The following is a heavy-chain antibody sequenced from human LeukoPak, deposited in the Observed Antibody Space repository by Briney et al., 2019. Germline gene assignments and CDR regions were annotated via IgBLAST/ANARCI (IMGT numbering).Heavy chain of an antibody. CDR3: VREGSSGWSLGY. CDR1: GGSISSGNW. Sequence: ASETLSLTCAVSGGSISSGNWWSWVRQPPGKGLEWIGEIYHSGSTNYNPSLKSRVTISVDKSKNQFSLKLSSVTAADTAVYYCVREGSSGWSLGYWGQGTLVTVSS. V-gene: IGHV4-4*02. CDR2: IYHSGST. J-gene: IGHJ4*02. D-gene: IGHD6-19*01.